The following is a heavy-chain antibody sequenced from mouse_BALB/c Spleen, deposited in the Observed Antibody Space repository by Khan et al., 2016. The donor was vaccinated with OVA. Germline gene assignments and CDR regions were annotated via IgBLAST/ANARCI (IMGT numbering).Heavy chain of an antibody. V-gene: IGHV5-6*01. CDR3: PRLAYYYNSEGFAY. CDR1: GFTFSTYG. D-gene: IGHD1-1*02. CDR2: ISSGGHYT. Sequence: EVELVESGGDLVKTGGSLKLSCAASGFTFSTYGMSWVRQTPDKRLEWVATISSGGHYTYYIDSVKGRFTISRDNAKNILYLQMTSLRSEDTAMYYCPRLAYYYNSEGFAYWGQGTLVTVSA. J-gene: IGHJ3*01.